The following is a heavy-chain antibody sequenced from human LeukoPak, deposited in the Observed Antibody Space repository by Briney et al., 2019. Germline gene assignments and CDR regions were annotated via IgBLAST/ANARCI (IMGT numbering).Heavy chain of an antibody. D-gene: IGHD6-6*01. Sequence: SVKVSCKASGGTFSSYAISWVRQAPGQGLEWMGGIIPIFGTANYAQKFQGRVTITADKSTSTAYMELSRLRSDDTAVYYCARAIAARPGDYWGQGTLVTVSS. CDR2: IIPIFGTA. CDR3: ARAIAARPGDY. J-gene: IGHJ4*02. CDR1: GGTFSSYA. V-gene: IGHV1-69*06.